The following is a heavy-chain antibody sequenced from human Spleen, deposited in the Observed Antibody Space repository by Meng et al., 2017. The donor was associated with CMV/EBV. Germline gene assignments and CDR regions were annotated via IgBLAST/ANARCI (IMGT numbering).Heavy chain of an antibody. J-gene: IGHJ6*02. V-gene: IGHV1-46*01. CDR2: INPSGGST. Sequence: ASVKVSCKASGYTFTGYYMNWVRQAPGQGLEWMGIINPSGGSTSYAQKFQGRVTMTRDTSTSTVYMELSSLRSEDTAVYYCARDKVVVVPAALYYYYYGMDVWGQGTTVTVSS. CDR1: GYTFTGYY. CDR3: ARDKVVVVPAALYYYYYGMDV. D-gene: IGHD2-2*01.